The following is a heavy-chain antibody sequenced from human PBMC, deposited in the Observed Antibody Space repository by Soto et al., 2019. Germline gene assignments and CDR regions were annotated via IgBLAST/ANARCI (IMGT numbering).Heavy chain of an antibody. CDR2: IFQTGTT. CDR1: GASLSSGGYY. CDR3: ARGLGYDSNGRFLAAFDV. V-gene: IGHV4-31*03. D-gene: IGHD3-22*01. J-gene: IGHJ3*01. Sequence: QVQLQESGPGLAKPSQTLSLTCTVSGASLSSGGYYWTWLRQVPGKALEWMGYIFQTGTTFYNHTLKSRVVMSIEKSDNQFSLNLRSVTAADTAVYYCARGLGYDSNGRFLAAFDVWVQGTMVTVSS.